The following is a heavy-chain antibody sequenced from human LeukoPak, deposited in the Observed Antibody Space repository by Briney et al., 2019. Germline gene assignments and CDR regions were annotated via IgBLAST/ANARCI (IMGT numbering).Heavy chain of an antibody. J-gene: IGHJ4*02. CDR2: ISGSGGST. CDR3: AKDTGGGITMIVVVTFGPYYFGY. Sequence: GGSLRLSCAASGFTFSSYAMSWVRQAPGKGLEWVSAISGSGGSTYYADSVKGRFTISRDNSKNTLYLQMNSLRAEDTAVYYCAKDTGGGITMIVVVTFGPYYFGYWGQGTLVTVSS. D-gene: IGHD3-22*01. V-gene: IGHV3-23*01. CDR1: GFTFSSYA.